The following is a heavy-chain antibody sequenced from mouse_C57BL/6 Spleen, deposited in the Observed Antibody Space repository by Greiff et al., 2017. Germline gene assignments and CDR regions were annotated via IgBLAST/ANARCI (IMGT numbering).Heavy chain of an antibody. D-gene: IGHD1-1*01. CDR3: ARDPVYYYGSSPYFDV. Sequence: EVQRVESGGGLVKPGGSLKLSCAASGFTFSSYAMSWVRQTPEKRLEWVATISDGGSYTYYPDNVKGRFTISRDNAKNNLYLQMSHLKSEDTAMYYCARDPVYYYGSSPYFDVWGTGTTVTVSS. CDR2: ISDGGSYT. V-gene: IGHV5-4*01. J-gene: IGHJ1*03. CDR1: GFTFSSYA.